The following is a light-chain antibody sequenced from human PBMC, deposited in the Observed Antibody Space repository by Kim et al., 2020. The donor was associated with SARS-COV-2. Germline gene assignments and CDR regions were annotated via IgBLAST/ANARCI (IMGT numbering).Light chain of an antibody. CDR2: TDN. Sequence: GRSVTTPVSRSNSNTGSPPVNWYQQLPGTAPTLLIYTDNQRPSGVPDRFSGSKSGTSASLAISGLQPEDEADYYCAAWDDSLPGVVFGGGTQLTVL. CDR1: NSNTGSPP. CDR3: AAWDDSLPGVV. V-gene: IGLV1-44*01. J-gene: IGLJ3*02.